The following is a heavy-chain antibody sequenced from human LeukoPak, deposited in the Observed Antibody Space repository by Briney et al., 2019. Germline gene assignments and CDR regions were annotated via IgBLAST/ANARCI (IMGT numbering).Heavy chain of an antibody. V-gene: IGHV3-53*01. Sequence: GGSLRLSCAASGFNVTTNYMSWVRQAPGKGLEWVSVIYSGGTTYYADSVKGRFAISRDISKNTLSLQMNSLRAEDTAVYYCARGRRDGYNLGYWGQGTLVAVSS. CDR3: ARGRRDGYNLGY. CDR1: GFNVTTNY. J-gene: IGHJ4*02. CDR2: IYSGGTT. D-gene: IGHD5-24*01.